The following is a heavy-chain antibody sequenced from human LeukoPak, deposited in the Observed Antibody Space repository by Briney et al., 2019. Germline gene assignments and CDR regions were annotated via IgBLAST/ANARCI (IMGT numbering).Heavy chain of an antibody. CDR2: IRYDGSNK. J-gene: IGHJ4*02. V-gene: IGHV3-30*02. CDR1: GFTFSSYG. CDR3: ASKWFCSGDCYYQIDF. Sequence: GGSLRLSCAASGFTFSSYGMHWVRQAPGKGLEWVAFIRYDGSNKYYADSVKGRFTISRDNSKNTLYLQMNSLRPEDTAVYYCASKWFCSGDCYYQIDFWGQGTLVTVSS. D-gene: IGHD2-21*02.